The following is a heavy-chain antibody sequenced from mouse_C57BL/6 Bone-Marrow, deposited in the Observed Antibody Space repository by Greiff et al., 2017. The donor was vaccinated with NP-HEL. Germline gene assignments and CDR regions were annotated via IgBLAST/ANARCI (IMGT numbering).Heavy chain of an antibody. J-gene: IGHJ3*01. CDR1: GFNIKDDY. CDR3: TTLGLDYYGSSYGFAY. D-gene: IGHD1-1*01. Sequence: EVQLQQSGAKLVRPGASVKLSCTASGFNIKDDYMHWVKQRPEQGLEWIGWIDPENGDTEYASKFQGKATITADTSSNTAYLQLSSLTSEDTAVYYCTTLGLDYYGSSYGFAYWGQGTLVTVSA. V-gene: IGHV14-4*01. CDR2: IDPENGDT.